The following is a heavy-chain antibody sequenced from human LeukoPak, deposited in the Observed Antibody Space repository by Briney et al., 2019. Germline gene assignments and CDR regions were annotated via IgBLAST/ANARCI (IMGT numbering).Heavy chain of an antibody. CDR1: GYTFTSYF. J-gene: IGHJ1*01. D-gene: IGHD1-26*01. CDR2: INPSGGST. V-gene: IGHV1-46*01. Sequence: ASVKVSCKPSGYTFTSYFLHWVRQAPGQGLEWMGIINPSGGSTSYAQKFQGRVTMTRDTSTSTVYMELSSLRSEDTAVYYCARGGSSRYFQHWGQGTLVTVSS. CDR3: ARGGSSRYFQH.